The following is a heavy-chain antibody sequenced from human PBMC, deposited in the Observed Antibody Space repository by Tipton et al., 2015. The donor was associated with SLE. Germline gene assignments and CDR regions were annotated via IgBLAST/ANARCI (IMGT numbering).Heavy chain of an antibody. Sequence: TLSLTCTVSGGSISSGSYYWSWIRQPAGKGLEWIGRIYTSGSTNYTPSLKSRVTISVDTSKNLFSLKLSSVTAADTAVYYCARMFIGYYMDVWGKGTTVTVSS. D-gene: IGHD2-15*01. J-gene: IGHJ6*03. V-gene: IGHV4-61*02. CDR3: ARMFIGYYMDV. CDR1: GGSISSGSYY. CDR2: IYTSGST.